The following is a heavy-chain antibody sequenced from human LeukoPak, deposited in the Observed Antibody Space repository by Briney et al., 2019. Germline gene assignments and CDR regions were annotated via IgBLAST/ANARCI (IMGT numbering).Heavy chain of an antibody. D-gene: IGHD6-6*01. CDR3: ATLIAARLGY. J-gene: IGHJ4*02. V-gene: IGHV4-39*01. Sequence: SETLSLTCTVSGGSISSSSYYWGWIRQPPGKGLEWIGSIYYSGSTYYNPSLKSRVTISVDTSKNQFSLKLSSVTAADTAVYYCATLIAARLGYWGQGTLVTVSS. CDR1: GGSISSSSYY. CDR2: IYYSGST.